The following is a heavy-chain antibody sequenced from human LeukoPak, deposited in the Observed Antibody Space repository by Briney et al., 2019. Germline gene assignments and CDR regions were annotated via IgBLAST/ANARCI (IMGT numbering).Heavy chain of an antibody. D-gene: IGHD3-16*02. Sequence: PGGSLRLSCAASGFTFSSYSMNWVRQAPGKGLEWVSSISSSSSYIYCADSVKGRFTISRDNAKNSLYLQMNSLRAEDTAVYYCARGGTYYDYVWGSYRLDYWGQGTLVTVSS. J-gene: IGHJ4*02. CDR2: ISSSSSYI. CDR3: ARGGTYYDYVWGSYRLDY. CDR1: GFTFSSYS. V-gene: IGHV3-21*01.